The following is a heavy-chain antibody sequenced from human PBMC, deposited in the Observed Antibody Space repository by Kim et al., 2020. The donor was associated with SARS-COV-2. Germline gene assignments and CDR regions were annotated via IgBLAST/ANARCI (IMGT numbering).Heavy chain of an antibody. CDR2: TT. CDR3: ARIVLRAFDS. D-gene: IGHD2-2*01. V-gene: IGHV4-4*01. Sequence: TTNYDPSLKSRVTISVDKSKSQLSLNLGSVTAADTAVYFCARIVLRAFDSWGQGTLVTVSS. J-gene: IGHJ4*02.